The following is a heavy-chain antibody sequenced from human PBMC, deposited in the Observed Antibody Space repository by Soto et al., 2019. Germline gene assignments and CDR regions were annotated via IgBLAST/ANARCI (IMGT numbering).Heavy chain of an antibody. CDR2: ISGSGGST. Sequence: GGSLRLSCAASGFTFSSYAMSWVRQAPGKGLEWVSAISGSGGSTYYVDSVKGRFTISRDNSKTTLYLQMNSLRAEDTAVYYCAKDHPNYYDSSGYHPEGVDYWGQGTLVTVSS. CDR1: GFTFSSYA. D-gene: IGHD3-22*01. CDR3: AKDHPNYYDSSGYHPEGVDY. V-gene: IGHV3-23*01. J-gene: IGHJ4*02.